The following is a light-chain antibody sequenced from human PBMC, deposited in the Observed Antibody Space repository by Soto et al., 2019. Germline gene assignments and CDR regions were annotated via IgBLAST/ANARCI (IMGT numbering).Light chain of an antibody. CDR2: EVN. CDR1: FSDVGGYNS. J-gene: IGLJ1*01. Sequence: QSALTQTASVSGSPGQSITISCTGPFSDVGGYNSVSWYQQHPGRAPKLMIYEVNNRPSGVSNRFSGSRSGNTASLTISGLQAEDEADYYCSSYTSSTTYVFGTGTKV. CDR3: SSYTSSTTYV. V-gene: IGLV2-14*01.